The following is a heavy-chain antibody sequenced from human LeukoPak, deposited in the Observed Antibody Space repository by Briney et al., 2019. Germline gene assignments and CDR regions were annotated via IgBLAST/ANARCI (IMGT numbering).Heavy chain of an antibody. D-gene: IGHD6-19*01. CDR2: ITASGATT. J-gene: IGHJ4*02. V-gene: IGHV3-23*01. CDR1: GFTFSTSA. Sequence: GGSLRLSCAASGFTFSTSAMSWVRQAPGKGLEWVSVITASGATTFYADSVKGRFTISRDNSKNTLYLQMNSLRAEDTAVYYCAKDLSSGWYPYYFDFWGRGTLVTVSS. CDR3: AKDLSSGWYPYYFDF.